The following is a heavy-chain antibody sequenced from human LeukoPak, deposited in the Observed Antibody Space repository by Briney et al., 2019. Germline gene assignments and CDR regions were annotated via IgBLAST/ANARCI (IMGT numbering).Heavy chain of an antibody. CDR1: GFTFSRYG. J-gene: IGHJ6*02. CDR2: ISYDGNNK. D-gene: IGHD2-15*01. V-gene: IGHV3-30*18. Sequence: PGGSLRLSCAASGFTFSRYGMQWVRQAPGKGLEWVAVISYDGNNKDYADSVKGRFTISRDNSKNTLYLQMNSLRPEDTAVFYCAKGLGVGYCGDGSCYVYGMDVWGQGTTVTVSS. CDR3: AKGLGVGYCGDGSCYVYGMDV.